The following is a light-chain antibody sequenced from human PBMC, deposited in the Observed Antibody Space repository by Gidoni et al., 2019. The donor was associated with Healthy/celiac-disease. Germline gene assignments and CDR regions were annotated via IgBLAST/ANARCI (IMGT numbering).Light chain of an antibody. V-gene: IGKV1-39*01. CDR1: QIISSY. CDR2: AAS. Sequence: IHMTQSPSSLSASVGDRVTITCRASQIISSYLNWYQQKPGKAPKLLSYAASSLQSGVPSRFSGSGSGTDFTLTISSLQPEDFATYYCQQSYSTLPLTFGGGTKVEIK. J-gene: IGKJ4*01. CDR3: QQSYSTLPLT.